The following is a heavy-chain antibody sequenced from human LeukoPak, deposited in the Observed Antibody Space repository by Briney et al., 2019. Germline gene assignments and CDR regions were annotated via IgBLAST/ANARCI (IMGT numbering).Heavy chain of an antibody. V-gene: IGHV4-39*01. Sequence: SETLSLTCTVSGGSISSSSYYWGWIRQPPGKGLEWIGSIYYSGSTYYNPSLKSRVTISVDTSKNQFSLELSSVTAADTAVYYCARTSGSSGYYYPYYWGQGTLVTVSS. J-gene: IGHJ4*02. CDR1: GGSISSSSYY. CDR3: ARTSGSSGYYYPYY. D-gene: IGHD3-22*01. CDR2: IYYSGST.